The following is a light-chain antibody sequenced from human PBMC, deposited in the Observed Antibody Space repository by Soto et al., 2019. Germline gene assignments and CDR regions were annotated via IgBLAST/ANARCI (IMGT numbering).Light chain of an antibody. CDR3: FSYTSSGTYV. J-gene: IGLJ1*01. Sequence: QSALTQPASVSGSPGQSITISCAGTMRDVGAYNLVSWYQQHPGRVPQLIIYEVSNRPSGVSNRFSGSKSGNTASLTISGLQAEDETDYYCFSYTSSGTYVFGTGTKLTVL. CDR2: EVS. CDR1: MRDVGAYNL. V-gene: IGLV2-14*01.